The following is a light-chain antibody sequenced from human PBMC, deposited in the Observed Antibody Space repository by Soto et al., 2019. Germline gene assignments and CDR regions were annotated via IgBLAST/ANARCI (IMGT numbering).Light chain of an antibody. Sequence: EIVLTQSPGTLSLSPGERATLSCRASQSVSSSYLAWYQQKPGQAPRLIIYGASSRATGIPDRFSGSGSGTDFTLNISRLEPEDFALYYCQQYGSSPSFGQGTKLEIK. CDR1: QSVSSSY. CDR2: GAS. J-gene: IGKJ2*01. CDR3: QQYGSSPS. V-gene: IGKV3-20*01.